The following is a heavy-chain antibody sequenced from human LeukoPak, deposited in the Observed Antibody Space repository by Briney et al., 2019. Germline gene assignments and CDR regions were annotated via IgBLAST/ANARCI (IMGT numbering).Heavy chain of an antibody. CDR3: AREGFGYCSSTSCLNWFDP. CDR1: GFTFSSYS. D-gene: IGHD2-2*01. Sequence: GGSLRLSCAASGFTFSSYSMNWVRQAPGKGLEWVSYVSSRSDYIYYADSVKGRFTISRDNAKNSPYLQMNSLRAEDTAVYYCAREGFGYCSSTSCLNWFDPWGQGTLVTVSS. CDR2: VSSRSDYI. V-gene: IGHV3-21*01. J-gene: IGHJ5*02.